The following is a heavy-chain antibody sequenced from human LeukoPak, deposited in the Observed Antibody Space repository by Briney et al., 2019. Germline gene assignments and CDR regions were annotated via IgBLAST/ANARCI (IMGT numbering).Heavy chain of an antibody. D-gene: IGHD4/OR15-4a*01. Sequence: PGRSLRLSCAASGFTFSRNGMHWVRQAPAKGLEWVAVIWYDGSNEYYADSVKGRFTVSRDNSKNTMYLQMNSLRAEDTAVYYCAKDRDYIMGIVDYWGQGTLVTVSS. J-gene: IGHJ4*02. CDR2: IWYDGSNE. V-gene: IGHV3-33*06. CDR1: GFTFSRNG. CDR3: AKDRDYIMGIVDY.